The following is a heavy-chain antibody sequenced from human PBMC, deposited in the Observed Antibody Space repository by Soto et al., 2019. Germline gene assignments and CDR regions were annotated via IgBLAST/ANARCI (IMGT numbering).Heavy chain of an antibody. CDR2: ITPFNGNT. V-gene: IGHV1-45*02. J-gene: IGHJ6*02. Sequence: ASVKVSCKASGYTFTYRYLHWVRQAPGQALEWMGWITPFNGNTNYAQKFQDRVTITRDRSMSTAYMELSSLRSEDTAMYYCAGNLYVDRRGYYYYGMDVWGQGTTVTVSS. D-gene: IGHD2-2*02. CDR1: GYTFTYRY. CDR3: AGNLYVDRRGYYYYGMDV.